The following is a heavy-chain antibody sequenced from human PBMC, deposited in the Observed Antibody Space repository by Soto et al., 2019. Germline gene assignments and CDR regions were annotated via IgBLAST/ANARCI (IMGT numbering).Heavy chain of an antibody. CDR1: GYTFTSYG. CDR3: ARTYYDFWSGYYTVYWYFDL. J-gene: IGHJ2*01. D-gene: IGHD3-3*01. Sequence: ASVKVSCKASGYTFTSYGISWVRQAPGQGLEWMGWISAYNGNTNYAQKLQGRVTMTTDTSTSTAYMELRSLRSDDTAVYYCARTYYDFWSGYYTVYWYFDLWGRDTLVTVSS. CDR2: ISAYNGNT. V-gene: IGHV1-18*01.